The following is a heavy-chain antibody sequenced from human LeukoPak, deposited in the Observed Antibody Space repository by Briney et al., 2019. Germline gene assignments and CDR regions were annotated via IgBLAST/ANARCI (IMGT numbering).Heavy chain of an antibody. D-gene: IGHD2-15*01. J-gene: IGHJ5*02. CDR2: INPNSGGT. CDR1: GYTFTGYY. CDR3: ARARDIIWFDP. V-gene: IGHV1-2*02. Sequence: GAPVKVSCKASGYTFTGYYMHWVRQAPGQGLEWMGWINPNSGGTNYAQKFQGRVTMTGDTSISTAYMELSRLRSDDTAVYYCARARDIIWFDPWGQGTLVTVSS.